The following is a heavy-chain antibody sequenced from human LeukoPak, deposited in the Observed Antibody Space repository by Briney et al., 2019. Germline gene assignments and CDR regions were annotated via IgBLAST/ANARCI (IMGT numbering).Heavy chain of an antibody. D-gene: IGHD3-10*01. J-gene: IGHJ6*03. CDR3: ARDSLLLWFGDMDV. CDR1: GFTFSSYS. Sequence: GGSLRLSCAASGFTFSSYSMSWVRQAPGKGLEWVANIKQDGSEKYYVGSVKGRFTISRDNAKNSLYLQMNSLRAEDTAVYYCARDSLLLWFGDMDVWGKGTTVTISS. CDR2: IKQDGSEK. V-gene: IGHV3-7*01.